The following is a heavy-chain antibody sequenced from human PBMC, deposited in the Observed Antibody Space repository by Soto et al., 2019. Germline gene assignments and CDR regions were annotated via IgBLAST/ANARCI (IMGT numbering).Heavy chain of an antibody. Sequence: SLRLSCAASGFTFSSYAMSWVRQAPGKGLEWVSAISGSGGSTYYADSVKDRFTISRDNSKNTLYLQMNSLRAEDTAVYYCAKDSDYGGYYYYYMDVWGKGTTVTVSS. V-gene: IGHV3-23*01. CDR3: AKDSDYGGYYYYYMDV. D-gene: IGHD4-17*01. CDR1: GFTFSSYA. J-gene: IGHJ6*03. CDR2: ISGSGGST.